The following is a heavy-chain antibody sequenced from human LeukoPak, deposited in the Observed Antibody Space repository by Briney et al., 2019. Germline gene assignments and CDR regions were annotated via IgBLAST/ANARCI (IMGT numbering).Heavy chain of an antibody. Sequence: ASVKVSCKASGYTFTGYYMHWVRQAPGQGLEWMGWINPNSGGTNYAQKFQGRVTMTRDTSISTAYMELSRLRSDDTAVYYCARPPRAVAGTHWFDPWGQGTLVTVPS. CDR3: ARPPRAVAGTHWFDP. D-gene: IGHD6-19*01. CDR1: GYTFTGYY. J-gene: IGHJ5*02. CDR2: INPNSGGT. V-gene: IGHV1-2*02.